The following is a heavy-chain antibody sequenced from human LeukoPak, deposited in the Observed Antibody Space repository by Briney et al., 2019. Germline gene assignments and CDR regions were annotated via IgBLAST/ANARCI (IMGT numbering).Heavy chain of an antibody. V-gene: IGHV3-53*04. Sequence: QPGGSLRLSCAASGFTVSSNYMSWVRQAPGKGLEWVSVIYSGGSTYYADSVKGRFTISRHNSKNTLYLQMNSLRAEDTAVYYCXXAARYCSSTSCYSWGQGTLVTVSS. CDR1: GFTVSSNY. J-gene: IGHJ5*02. CDR2: IYSGGST. CDR3: XXAARYCSSTSCYS. D-gene: IGHD2-2*01.